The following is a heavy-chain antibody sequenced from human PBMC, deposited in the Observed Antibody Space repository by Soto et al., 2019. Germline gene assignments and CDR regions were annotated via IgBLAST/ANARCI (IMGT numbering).Heavy chain of an antibody. CDR1: VGTFSSYS. V-gene: IGHV1-69*01. Sequence: QVLLVQSGAEVKKPGSSVEVSCKASVGTFSSYSISWLRQAPGQGLEWMGGLIPMFPTTNYAQKFLGRVTITAEESTSTAYFELNSLPSEDTAVYYCARSSDAGCRGGSCYVAYGMDVWGQGTTVTVSS. CDR3: ARSSDAGCRGGSCYVAYGMDV. CDR2: LIPMFPTT. J-gene: IGHJ6*02. D-gene: IGHD2-15*01.